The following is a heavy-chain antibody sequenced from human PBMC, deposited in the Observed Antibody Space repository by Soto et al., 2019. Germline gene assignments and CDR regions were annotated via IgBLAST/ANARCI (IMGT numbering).Heavy chain of an antibody. Sequence: GGSLRLSCAASGCTFSRYGMHWVRQSPGKGLEWVAVIWYDGSNKYYADSVKGRFTISRDNSKNTLYLQMNSLRAEDTAVYYCAREVQLWLDPYWDYYGMDVWGQGTTVTVSS. CDR1: GCTFSRYG. V-gene: IGHV3-33*01. J-gene: IGHJ6*02. CDR2: IWYDGSNK. D-gene: IGHD5-18*01. CDR3: AREVQLWLDPYWDYYGMDV.